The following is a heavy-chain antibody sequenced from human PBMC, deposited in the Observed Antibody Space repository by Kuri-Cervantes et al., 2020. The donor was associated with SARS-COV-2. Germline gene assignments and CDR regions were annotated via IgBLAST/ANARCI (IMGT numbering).Heavy chain of an antibody. CDR3: ASNIAVTAPGLDY. CDR2: ARNKANSFST. V-gene: IGHV3-72*01. J-gene: IGHJ4*02. CDR1: GFTFSDHY. D-gene: IGHD6-19*01. Sequence: GESLKISCAASGFTFSDHYMDWVRQAPGKGLEWVGRARNKANSFSTEYAASVKGRFTISRDDSKNSLDLQMNSLKTEDTAVYYRASNIAVTAPGLDYWGQGTLVTVSS.